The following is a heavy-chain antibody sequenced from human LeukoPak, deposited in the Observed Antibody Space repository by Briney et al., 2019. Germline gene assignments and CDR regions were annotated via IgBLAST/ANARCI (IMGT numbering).Heavy chain of an antibody. J-gene: IGHJ6*03. D-gene: IGHD6-13*01. CDR2: IYYSGST. CDR1: GGSISSYY. CDR3: ARGSSSWYVYYYYYMDV. V-gene: IGHV4-59*01. Sequence: SETLSLTCTVSGGSISSYYWSWIRRPPGKGLEWIGYIYYSGSTNYNPSLKSRVTISVDTSKNQFSLKLSSVSAADTAVYYCARGSSSWYVYYYYYMDVWGKGTTVTVSS.